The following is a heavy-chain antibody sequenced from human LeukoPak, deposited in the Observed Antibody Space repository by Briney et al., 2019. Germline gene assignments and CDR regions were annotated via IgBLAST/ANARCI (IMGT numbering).Heavy chain of an antibody. J-gene: IGHJ5*02. CDR2: INPSGGST. Sequence: ASVKVSCKAAGYTFTSYYMHWVRQAPGQGLEWMGIINPSGGSTSYAQKFQGRVTMTRDMSTSTVYMELSSLRSEDTAVYYCARDFFVVIASYSNWFDPWGQGTLVTVSS. D-gene: IGHD2-21*01. V-gene: IGHV1-46*01. CDR3: ARDFFVVIASYSNWFDP. CDR1: GYTFTSYY.